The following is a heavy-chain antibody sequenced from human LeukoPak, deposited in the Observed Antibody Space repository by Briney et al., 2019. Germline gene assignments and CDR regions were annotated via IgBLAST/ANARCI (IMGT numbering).Heavy chain of an antibody. D-gene: IGHD2-21*01. J-gene: IGHJ4*02. Sequence: SETLSLTCIVSGGSISGYHWGWVRQPPGKGLEYISFIYYNGDTNYNPSLKSRVTMSVDTSKNQFSLKLSSVTAADTAVYYCALLGDCGHDCYSHDYWGQGTLVTVSS. V-gene: IGHV4-59*08. CDR2: IYYNGDT. CDR3: ALLGDCGHDCYSHDY. CDR1: GGSISGYH.